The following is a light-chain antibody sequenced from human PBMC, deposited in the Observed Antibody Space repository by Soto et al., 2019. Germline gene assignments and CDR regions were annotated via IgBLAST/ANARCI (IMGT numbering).Light chain of an antibody. CDR1: QTISTW. CDR2: KVS. V-gene: IGKV1-5*03. CDR3: QQYSSYTPYT. Sequence: DIQMTQSPSTLSASVGDRVTITCRASQTISTWLAWYQQKPGKAPKLLIYKVSTLQGGVPSRFSGSGSGTEFTLTISSLQPDDFATYYCQQYSSYTPYTFGQGTNLEIK. J-gene: IGKJ2*01.